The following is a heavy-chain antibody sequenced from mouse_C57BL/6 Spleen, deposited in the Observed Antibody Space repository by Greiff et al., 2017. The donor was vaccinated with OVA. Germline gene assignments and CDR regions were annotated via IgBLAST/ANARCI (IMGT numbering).Heavy chain of an antibody. CDR2: ISDGGSYT. V-gene: IGHV5-4*01. J-gene: IGHJ1*03. Sequence: EVKLMESGGGLVKPGGSLKLSCAASGFTFSSYAMSWVRQTPEKRLEWVATISDGGSYTYYPDNVKGRFTISRDNAKNNLYLQMSHLKSEDTAMYYCARDYYGNHFDVWGTGTTVTVSS. D-gene: IGHD2-1*01. CDR1: GFTFSSYA. CDR3: ARDYYGNHFDV.